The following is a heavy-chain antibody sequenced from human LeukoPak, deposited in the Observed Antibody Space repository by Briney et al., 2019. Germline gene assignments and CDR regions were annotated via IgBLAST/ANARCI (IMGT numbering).Heavy chain of an antibody. CDR2: INIYRGIT. V-gene: IGHV3-74*03. J-gene: IGHJ4*02. Sequence: RGSLRLSCAVSGFTFSSHWMYWFRQAPPKGLVFVSRINIYRGITKYADSVKGRFTIARGNAKNMLYLEMNSLRVDDTAVYYCASGITAEESVALDYWGQGTVVTVSS. CDR1: GFTFSSHW. CDR3: ASGITAEESVALDY. D-gene: IGHD1-14*01.